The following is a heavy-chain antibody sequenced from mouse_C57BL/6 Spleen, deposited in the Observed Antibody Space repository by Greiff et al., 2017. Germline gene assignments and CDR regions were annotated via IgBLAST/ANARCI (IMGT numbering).Heavy chain of an antibody. CDR2: INPNYGTT. CDR3: ARGGYSKGAWFAY. Sequence: EVQLMESGPELVKPGASVKISCKASGYSFTDYNMNWVKQSNGKSLEWIGVINPNYGTTSYNQKFKGKATLTVDQSSSTAYMQLNSLTSEDSAVYYCARGGYSKGAWFAYWGQGTLVTVSA. V-gene: IGHV1-39*01. CDR1: GYSFTDYN. D-gene: IGHD2-5*01. J-gene: IGHJ3*01.